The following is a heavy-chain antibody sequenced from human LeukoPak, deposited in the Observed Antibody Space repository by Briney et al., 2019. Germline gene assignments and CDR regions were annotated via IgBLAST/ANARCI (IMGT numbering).Heavy chain of an antibody. D-gene: IGHD5-18*01. V-gene: IGHV1-46*01. CDR2: INPSGGST. J-gene: IGHJ5*02. CDR3: ARDRGIQLWYNWFDP. CDR1: GYTFTSYY. Sequence: GASVKVSCKASGYTFTSYYMHWVRQAPGQGLEWMGIINPSGGSTSYAQKFQGRVTMTRDTSTSTVYMELSSLRSDDTAVYYCARDRGIQLWYNWFDPWGQGTLVTVSS.